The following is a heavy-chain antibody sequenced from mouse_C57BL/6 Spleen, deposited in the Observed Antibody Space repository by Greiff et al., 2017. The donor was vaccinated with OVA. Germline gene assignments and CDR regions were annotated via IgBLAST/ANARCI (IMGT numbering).Heavy chain of an antibody. J-gene: IGHJ2*01. V-gene: IGHV5-4*01. D-gene: IGHD1-1*01. CDR1: GFTFSSYA. Sequence: EVKVVESGGGLVKPGGSLKLSCAASGFTFSSYAMSWVRQTPEKRLEWVATISDGGSYTYYPDNVKGRFTISRDNAKNNLYLQMSHLKSEDTAMYYCARDSGSSYDFDYWGQGTTLTVSS. CDR3: ARDSGSSYDFDY. CDR2: ISDGGSYT.